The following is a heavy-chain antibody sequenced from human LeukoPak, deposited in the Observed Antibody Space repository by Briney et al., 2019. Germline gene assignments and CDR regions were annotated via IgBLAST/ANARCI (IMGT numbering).Heavy chain of an antibody. CDR1: GFTFTSYG. CDR2: IWYDGSNK. Sequence: GGSLRLSCAASGFTFTSYGMHWVRQAPGKGLEWVAVIWYDGSNKFYADSVKGRFTISRDDSKNTLYLQMNYLRAEDTAVYYCANNGGVAVAGSFDNGGQGTLVTVSS. V-gene: IGHV3-33*06. CDR3: ANNGGVAVAGSFDN. D-gene: IGHD6-19*01. J-gene: IGHJ4*02.